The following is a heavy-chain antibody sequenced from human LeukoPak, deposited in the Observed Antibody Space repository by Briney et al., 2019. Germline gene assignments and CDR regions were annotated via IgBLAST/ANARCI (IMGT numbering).Heavy chain of an antibody. V-gene: IGHV4-34*01. D-gene: IGHD3-22*01. J-gene: IGHJ6*02. Sequence: SGSTNYNLSLKSRVTISVDTSKIQFSLKLSSVTAADTAVYYCASLAKWLLPHYWYYGMDVWGQGTTVXVSS. CDR3: ASLAKWLLPHYWYYGMDV. CDR2: SGST.